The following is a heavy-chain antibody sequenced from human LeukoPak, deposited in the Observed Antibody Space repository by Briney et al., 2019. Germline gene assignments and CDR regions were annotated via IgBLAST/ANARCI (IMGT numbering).Heavy chain of an antibody. CDR3: AIESSSSSWAFDY. Sequence: SETLSLTCTVSGGSISSGSYYWSWIRQPAGKGLEWIGRVYTSGSTNYNPSLKSRVTISVDTSKNQFSLKLTSVTAADTAVYYCAIESSSSSWAFDYWGQETLVTVSS. J-gene: IGHJ4*02. CDR1: GGSISSGSYY. CDR2: VYTSGST. D-gene: IGHD6-6*01. V-gene: IGHV4-61*02.